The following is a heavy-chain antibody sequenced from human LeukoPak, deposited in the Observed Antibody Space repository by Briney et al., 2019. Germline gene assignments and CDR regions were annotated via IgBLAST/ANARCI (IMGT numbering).Heavy chain of an antibody. J-gene: IGHJ4*02. Sequence: GGSLRLSCAVSGITLSNYGMSWVRQAPGKGLEWVAGISDSGGSTNYADSVKGRFTISRDNPKDTLYLQMNSLRAEDTAVYFCAKRGVVIRVILVGFHREAYYFDSWGQGALVTVSS. D-gene: IGHD3-22*01. CDR2: ISDSGGST. V-gene: IGHV3-23*01. CDR1: GITLSNYG. CDR3: AKRGVVIRVILVGFHREAYYFDS.